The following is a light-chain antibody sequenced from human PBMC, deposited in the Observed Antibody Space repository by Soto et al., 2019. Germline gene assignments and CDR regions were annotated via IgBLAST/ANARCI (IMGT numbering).Light chain of an antibody. CDR1: SSNIAAGFD. Sequence: QSVLTQPPSVSGAPGQRVTISCTGSSSNIAAGFDVHWYQKLPGTAPKLLIYGNSNRPSGVPDRFSGSKSGTSASLAITGLQAEDEADYYCQSYDSLRGAVLFGGGTKLSVL. V-gene: IGLV1-40*01. J-gene: IGLJ2*01. CDR2: GNS. CDR3: QSYDSLRGAVL.